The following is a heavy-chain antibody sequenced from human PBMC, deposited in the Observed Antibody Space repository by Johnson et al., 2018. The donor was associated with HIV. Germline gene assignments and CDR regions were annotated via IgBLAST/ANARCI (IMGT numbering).Heavy chain of an antibody. J-gene: IGHJ3*02. V-gene: IGHV3-30*14. D-gene: IGHD6-6*01. CDR1: GFTFSSYA. CDR2: ISYDGSNK. Sequence: QVQLVESGGGVVQPGRSLRLSCAASGFTFSSYAMHWVRQAPGKGLEWVAVISYDGSNKYYADSVKGRSTISRDNSKNTLYLQMNSLRAEDTAVYYCARDLGDSSSSWRELSAFDIWGLGTMVTVSS. CDR3: ARDLGDSSSSWRELSAFDI.